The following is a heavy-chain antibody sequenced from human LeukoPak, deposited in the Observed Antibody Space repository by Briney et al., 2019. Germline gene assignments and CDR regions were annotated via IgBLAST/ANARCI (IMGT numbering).Heavy chain of an antibody. V-gene: IGHV1-18*01. CDR3: ARETSSRDDP. CDR2: ISTYNGDT. D-gene: IGHD2-2*01. J-gene: IGHJ5*02. CDR1: GYTFGTYG. Sequence: ASVKVSCKASGYTFGTYGISWVRQAPGQGLEWMGWISTYNGDTNYALNLQGRVTMTTDTSTSTAYMELRSLRSDDTAVYYCARETSSRDDPWGQGTLVIVSS.